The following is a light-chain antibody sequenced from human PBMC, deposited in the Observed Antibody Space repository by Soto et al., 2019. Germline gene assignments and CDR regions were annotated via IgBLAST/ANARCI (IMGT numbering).Light chain of an antibody. Sequence: QSVLTQPTSVSWSPGQSITISCTGTSSDVGAYNYDSWYQQYPGEAPKVIIYDVSHRPAGVSNRLSGSKSGNTASLTISGLPTQDEADYYCSSYTSATTYVFGTGTKLTVL. CDR3: SSYTSATTYV. CDR2: DVS. J-gene: IGLJ1*01. V-gene: IGLV2-14*01. CDR1: SSDVGAYNY.